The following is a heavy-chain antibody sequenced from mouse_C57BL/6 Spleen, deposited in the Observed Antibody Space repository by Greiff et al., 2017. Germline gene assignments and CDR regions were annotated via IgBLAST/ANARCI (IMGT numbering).Heavy chain of an antibody. CDR1: GYTFTDYE. J-gene: IGHJ2*01. CDR2: IDPETGGT. Sequence: VQLQQSGAELVRPGASVTLSCKASGYTFTDYEMHWVKQTPVHGLEWIGAIDPETGGTAYNQKFKGKAILTADKSSSTAYMELRSLTSEDSAVYYCTTTFLYFDYWGQGTTLTVSS. V-gene: IGHV1-15*01. CDR3: TTTFLYFDY. D-gene: IGHD6-1*01.